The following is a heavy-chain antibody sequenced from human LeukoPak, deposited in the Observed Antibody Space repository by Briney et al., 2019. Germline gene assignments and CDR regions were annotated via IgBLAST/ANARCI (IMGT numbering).Heavy chain of an antibody. D-gene: IGHD3-10*01. CDR2: ISYDGSNK. CDR1: GFTFSSYG. Sequence: GGSLRLSCAASGFTFSSYGMHWVRQAPGKGLEWVAVISYDGSNKYYADSVKGRFTISRDNSKNTLYLQMNSLRAEDTAVYYCAKELGRFGESTTADFDYWGQGTLVTVSS. V-gene: IGHV3-30*18. CDR3: AKELGRFGESTTADFDY. J-gene: IGHJ4*02.